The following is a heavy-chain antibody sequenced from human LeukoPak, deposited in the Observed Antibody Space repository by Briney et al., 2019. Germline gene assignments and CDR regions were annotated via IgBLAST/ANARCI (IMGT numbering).Heavy chain of an antibody. D-gene: IGHD6-19*01. CDR2: IYTSGST. CDR3: ARGVYSSGWSPDYFDY. J-gene: IGHJ4*02. V-gene: IGHV4-4*07. Sequence: PSETLSLTCTVSGGSISSYYWSWIRQPAGKGLEWIGRIYTSGSTNYNPSLKGRVTMSVDTSKNQFSLKLSSVTAADTAVYYCARGVYSSGWSPDYFDYWGQGTLVTVSS. CDR1: GGSISSYY.